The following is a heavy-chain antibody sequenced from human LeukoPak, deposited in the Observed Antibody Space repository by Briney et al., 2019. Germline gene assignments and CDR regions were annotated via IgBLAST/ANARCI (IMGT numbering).Heavy chain of an antibody. CDR2: ISWNSGSI. CDR3: AKSPSMDV. CDR1: GFTFSSSA. V-gene: IGHV3-9*01. J-gene: IGHJ6*02. Sequence: GGSLRLSCAASGFTFSSSAMSWVRQAPGKGLEWVSGISWNSGSIGYADSVKGRFTISRDNAKNSLYLQMNSLRAEDTALYYCAKSPSMDVWGQGTTVTVSS.